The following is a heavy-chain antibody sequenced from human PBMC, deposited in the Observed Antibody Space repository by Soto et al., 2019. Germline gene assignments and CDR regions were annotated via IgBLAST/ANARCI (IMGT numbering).Heavy chain of an antibody. V-gene: IGHV1-18*01. CDR1: GYTFTSYG. J-gene: IGHJ6*02. CDR2: ISAYNGNT. CDR3: ARERHDYVWGSYRYYYGMDA. D-gene: IGHD3-16*01. Sequence: ASVKVSCKASGYTFTSYGISWVRQAPGQGLEGMGWISAYNGNTNYAQKLQGRVTMTTDTSTSTAYMELRSLRSDDTAVYYCARERHDYVWGSYRYYYGMDAWGQGTTVTVSS.